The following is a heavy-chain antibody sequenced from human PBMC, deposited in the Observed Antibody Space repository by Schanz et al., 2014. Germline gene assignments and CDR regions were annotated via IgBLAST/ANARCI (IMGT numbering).Heavy chain of an antibody. V-gene: IGHV3-23*04. CDR2: ISGSGGDT. CDR1: GFTFSSYA. CDR3: AKYRYSVFDFDY. D-gene: IGHD3-16*02. J-gene: IGHJ4*02. Sequence: EVQLVESGGGLVQPGGSLRFSCAASGFTFSSYAMSWVRQAPGKGLEWVSAISGSGGDTYYEDSVKGRFTISRDNSKNTLYLQMNSLRAEDTAIYYCAKYRYSVFDFDYWGQGTLVTVSS.